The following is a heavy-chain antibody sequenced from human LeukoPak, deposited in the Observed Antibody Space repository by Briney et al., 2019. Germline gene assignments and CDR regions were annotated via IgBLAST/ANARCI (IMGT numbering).Heavy chain of an antibody. CDR1: GIIFNTVW. Sequence: GGSLRLSCAASGIIFNTVWMNWVRQAPGKGLEWVARIKSESDGGTTDYAAPVKGRFTISRDDSKNTLYLQMNSLKTDDAALYYCTTRRVDTGVVTGDFWGQGTLVTVSS. V-gene: IGHV3-15*07. CDR3: TTRRVDTGVVTGDF. CDR2: IKSESDGGTT. D-gene: IGHD2-21*02. J-gene: IGHJ4*02.